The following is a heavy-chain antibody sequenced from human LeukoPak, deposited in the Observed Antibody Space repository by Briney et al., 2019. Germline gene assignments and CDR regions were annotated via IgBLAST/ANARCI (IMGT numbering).Heavy chain of an antibody. CDR3: ARYDSSDYYNYFDY. CDR1: SGSISSYY. CDR2: IYYSGST. Sequence: SETLSPTCTVSSGSISSYYWSWIRQPPGKGLEWIGYIYYSGSTRYNPSLKSRVTISVDTSKNQFSLKLSSVTAADTAVDYCARYDSSDYYNYFDYWGRGTLVTVSS. D-gene: IGHD3-22*01. J-gene: IGHJ4*02. V-gene: IGHV4-59*08.